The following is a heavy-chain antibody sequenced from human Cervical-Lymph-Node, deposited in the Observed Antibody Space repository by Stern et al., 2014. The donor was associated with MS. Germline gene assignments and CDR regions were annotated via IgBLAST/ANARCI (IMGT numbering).Heavy chain of an antibody. CDR1: GDTFNNYI. CDR2: VVPIDGLE. D-gene: IGHD5-18*01. Sequence: VQLLESGAEVKKPGSSVKLSCTASGDTFNNYIFSWVRQAPGQGLEWMGRVVPIDGLENYAQKFQDRVTISADKSTSTVYMELRSLRSEDTAIYYCAREDLADTAPSDFWGQGTLVTVSS. CDR3: AREDLADTAPSDF. J-gene: IGHJ4*02. V-gene: IGHV1-69*09.